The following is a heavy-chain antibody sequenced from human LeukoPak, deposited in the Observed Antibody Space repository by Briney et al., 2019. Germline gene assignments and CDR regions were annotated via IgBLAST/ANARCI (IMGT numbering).Heavy chain of an antibody. CDR1: GFTFSSYD. CDR2: ISDSGSRI. CDR3: ARDRYDSSAFDY. J-gene: IGHJ4*02. Sequence: HPGGSLRLSCAASGFTFSSYDMNWVRQAPGKGLEWISYISDSGSRIYYADSVKGRFTISRDNAKNSLYLQMNSLRAEDTAVYYCARDRYDSSAFDYWGQGTLVTVSS. D-gene: IGHD3-22*01. V-gene: IGHV3-48*03.